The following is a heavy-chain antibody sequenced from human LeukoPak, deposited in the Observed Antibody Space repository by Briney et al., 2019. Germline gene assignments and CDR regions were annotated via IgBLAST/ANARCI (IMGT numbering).Heavy chain of an antibody. J-gene: IGHJ3*02. V-gene: IGHV1-2*02. Sequence: ASVKVSCKASGYSFSGHYMHWVRQAPGQGPEWMGWISPNSGGTNYAQKFQGRVTMTGDTSISTAYMALSSLRSDDTAVYYCVRENSEDYFRGPFDPFDIWGQGTMVTVSS. CDR1: GYSFSGHY. CDR2: ISPNSGGT. D-gene: IGHD3-10*01. CDR3: VRENSEDYFRGPFDPFDI.